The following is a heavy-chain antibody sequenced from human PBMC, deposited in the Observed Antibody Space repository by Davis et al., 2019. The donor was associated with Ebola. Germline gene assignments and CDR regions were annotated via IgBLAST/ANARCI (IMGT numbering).Heavy chain of an antibody. V-gene: IGHV1-69*13. CDR3: ARVRPTGWWFDP. CDR2: IIPIFGTA. Sequence: SVKVSCKASGGTFSSYTISWVRQAPGQGLEWMGGIIPIFGTANYAQKFQGRVTITADESTSTAYMELSSLRSEDTAVYYCARVRPTGWWFDPWGQGTLVTVSS. D-gene: IGHD4-11*01. CDR1: GGTFSSYT. J-gene: IGHJ5*02.